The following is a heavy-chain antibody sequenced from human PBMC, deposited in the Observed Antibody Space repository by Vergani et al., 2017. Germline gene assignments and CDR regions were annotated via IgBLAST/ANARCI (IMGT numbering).Heavy chain of an antibody. Sequence: EVQLLESGGNLVQPGGSLRLSCAASGFTFTNFAMTWVRQAPGEGLEWVSGISGSGGFTYYADSVKGRFTISRDNSKNTLYLQMNSLRAEDTAVYYCARTTGAPYTNYYYYYMDVWGKGTTVTVSS. CDR2: ISGSGGFT. D-gene: IGHD1-1*01. J-gene: IGHJ6*03. V-gene: IGHV3-23*01. CDR3: ARTTGAPYTNYYYYYMDV. CDR1: GFTFTNFA.